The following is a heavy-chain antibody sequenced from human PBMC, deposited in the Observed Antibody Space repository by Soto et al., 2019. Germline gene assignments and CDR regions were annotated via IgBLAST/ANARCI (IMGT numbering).Heavy chain of an antibody. D-gene: IGHD4-4*01. CDR3: ARGPDHSKVGY. CDR2: IDYNGRA. CDR1: DGSVTGYC. Sequence: QVQLQESGPGLVKPSETLPLTCSVSDGSVTGYCWSWIRQPPGKGLEWIGCIDYNGRAHYNPSLTSRVTMSLDTSNNHFSLKLSSVTTTDTAVYYCARGPDHSKVGYWGQGALVIVSS. V-gene: IGHV4-59*02. J-gene: IGHJ4*02.